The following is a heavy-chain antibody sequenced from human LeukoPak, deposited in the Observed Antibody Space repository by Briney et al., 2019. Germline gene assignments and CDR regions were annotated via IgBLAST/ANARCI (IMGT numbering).Heavy chain of an antibody. CDR2: IYYSGST. D-gene: IGHD5-12*01. Sequence: SETLSLTCTVSGGSISSYYWSWIRQPPGKGLEWIGSIYYSGSTYYNPSLKSRVTISVDTSKNQFSLKLSSVTAADTAVYYCARHFPWLRLELGWFDPWGQGTLVTVSS. CDR3: ARHFPWLRLELGWFDP. V-gene: IGHV4-39*01. J-gene: IGHJ5*02. CDR1: GGSISSYY.